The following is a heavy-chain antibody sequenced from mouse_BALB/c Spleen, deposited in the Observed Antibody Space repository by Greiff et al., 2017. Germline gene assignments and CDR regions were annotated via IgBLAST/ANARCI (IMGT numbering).Heavy chain of an antibody. CDR3: ARRITPGYFDV. D-gene: IGHD1-1*01. CDR2: ISNGGGST. CDR1: GFTFSSYT. Sequence: EVKLVESGGGLVQPGGSLKLSCAASGFTFSSYTMSWVRQTPGKRLEWVAYISNGGGSTYYPDTVKGRFTISRDNAKNTLYLQMSSLKSEDTAMYYCARRITPGYFDVWGAGTTVTVSS. V-gene: IGHV5-12-2*01. J-gene: IGHJ1*01.